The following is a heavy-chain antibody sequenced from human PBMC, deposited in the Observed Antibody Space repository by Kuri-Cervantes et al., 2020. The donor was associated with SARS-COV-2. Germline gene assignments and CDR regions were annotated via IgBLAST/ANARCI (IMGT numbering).Heavy chain of an antibody. CDR3: ARGQQLLYYYYYMYV. Sequence: AVKVSCKACGGTFSSYAISWVRQAPGQGLEWMVGIIHIFGTANCSKKFQGRVTITTKGSTNTVFMELSSLRSENPAVDYCARGQQLLYYYYYMYVWGKGTKVTVSS. CDR2: IIHIFGTA. J-gene: IGHJ6*03. CDR1: GGTFSSYA. V-gene: IGHV1-69*05. D-gene: IGHD2-2*01.